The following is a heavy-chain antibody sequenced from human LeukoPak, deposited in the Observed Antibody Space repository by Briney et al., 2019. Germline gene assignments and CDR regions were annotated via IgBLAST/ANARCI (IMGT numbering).Heavy chain of an antibody. V-gene: IGHV3-43D*04. J-gene: IGHJ4*02. Sequence: LGGSLRLSCAASGFTFHDYAMYWVRQAPGKGLEWVSLINWNAGSTYYADSAKGRFTISRDNSKNSLYLQMNSLRAEDTAMYYCAKGGGGGYSYGYGQLDYWGQGTLVTVSS. CDR1: GFTFHDYA. D-gene: IGHD5-18*01. CDR2: INWNAGST. CDR3: AKGGGGGYSYGYGQLDY.